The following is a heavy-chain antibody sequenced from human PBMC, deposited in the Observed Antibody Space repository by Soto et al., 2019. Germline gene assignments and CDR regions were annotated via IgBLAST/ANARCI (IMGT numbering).Heavy chain of an antibody. CDR1: GYTSPSYG. V-gene: IGHV1-18*04. CDR3: SRDQRCNNRFRSLY. D-gene: IGHD3-16*02. Sequence: ASVKVSCTTSGYTSPSYGITWVRQAPGQGLEWMGWISADSGNTNSAQKFQGRVTMTRDTSTSTAYMELRSLRSDDTAMYFCSRDQRCNNRFRSLYWGRGALVTVSS. CDR2: ISADSGNT. J-gene: IGHJ4*02.